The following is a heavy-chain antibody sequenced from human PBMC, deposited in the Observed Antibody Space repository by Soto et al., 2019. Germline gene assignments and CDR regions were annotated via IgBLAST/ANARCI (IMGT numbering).Heavy chain of an antibody. CDR2: ISGSGGST. V-gene: IGHV3-23*01. CDR1: GFTFSSYA. CDR3: AKDRRSGDGWFDP. Sequence: EVQLLESGGGLVQPGGSPRLSCAASGFTFSSYAMSWVRQAPGKGLEWVPAISGSGGSTYYADSVKGRFTISRDNSKNTLYLQMNSLRAEDTAVYYCAKDRRSGDGWFDPWGQGTLVTVSS. D-gene: IGHD7-27*01. J-gene: IGHJ5*02.